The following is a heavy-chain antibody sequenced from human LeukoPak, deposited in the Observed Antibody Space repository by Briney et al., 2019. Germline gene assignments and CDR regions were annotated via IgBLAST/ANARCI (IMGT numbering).Heavy chain of an antibody. D-gene: IGHD7-27*01. J-gene: IGHJ4*02. V-gene: IGHV3-23*01. Sequence: PGGSLRLSCAASGFTSSSYAMSWVRQAPGKGLEWVASVSGDGGNTNYAESLKGRFTISRDNSKNTLYLQMNSLTGEDTAIYYCAKDPFHWGTIYFDYWGQGALVTVSS. CDR1: GFTSSSYA. CDR2: VSGDGGNT. CDR3: AKDPFHWGTIYFDY.